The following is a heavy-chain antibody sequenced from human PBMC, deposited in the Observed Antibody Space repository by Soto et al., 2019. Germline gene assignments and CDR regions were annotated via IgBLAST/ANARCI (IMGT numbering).Heavy chain of an antibody. CDR1: GYIFTSYY. D-gene: IGHD3-22*01. J-gene: IGHJ6*02. V-gene: IGHV1-46*03. CDR3: ARAGTMIVVMYYYYYYGMDV. CDR2: IDPSGGST. Sequence: GASVKVSCKASGYIFTSYYIHWLRQAPGQGLEWMGIIDPSGGSTSYAQKFQGRVTMTRDTSTSTVYMELSSLRSEDTAVYYCARAGTMIVVMYYYYYYGMDVWGQGTTVTVSS.